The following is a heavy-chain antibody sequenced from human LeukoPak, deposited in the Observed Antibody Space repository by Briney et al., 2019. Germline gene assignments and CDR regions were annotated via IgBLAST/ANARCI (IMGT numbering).Heavy chain of an antibody. J-gene: IGHJ4*02. CDR2: IYPGDSDT. CDR3: ARRRRPDYYDSSGYLDY. CDR1: GYSFTSYW. D-gene: IGHD3-22*01. Sequence: KVSCKASGYSFTSYWIGWVRQMPGKGLEWMGIIYPGDSDTRYSPSFQGQVTISADKSITTAYLQWSSLKASDTAMYYCARRRRPDYYDSSGYLDYWGQGTLVTVSS. V-gene: IGHV5-51*01.